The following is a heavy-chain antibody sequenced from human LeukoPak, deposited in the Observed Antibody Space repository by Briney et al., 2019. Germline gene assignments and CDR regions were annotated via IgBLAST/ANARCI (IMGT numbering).Heavy chain of an antibody. CDR2: ISGSGGSA. Sequence: GGSLRLSCAASGFTFSSYAMSWVRQAPGKGLEWVSAISGSGGSAYYADSVKGRFTISRDNSKNTLYLQMNSLRAEDTAVYYCAKGGSLRNGAERYYYHYMDVWGKGNTVPVS. CDR3: AKGGSLRNGAERYYYHYMDV. V-gene: IGHV3-23*01. D-gene: IGHD1-1*01. CDR1: GFTFSSYA. J-gene: IGHJ6*03.